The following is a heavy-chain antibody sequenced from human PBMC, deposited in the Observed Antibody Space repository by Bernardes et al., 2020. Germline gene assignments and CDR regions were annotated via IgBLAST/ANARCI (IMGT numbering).Heavy chain of an antibody. D-gene: IGHD6-13*01. CDR2: IYSDGRT. V-gene: IGHV3-53*01. Sequence: GWSLRLSCAASGFTVSSYYMSWVRQAPGKGLEWVSVIYSDGRTYYADSVKGRFTISRDNSKNTLYLQMNSLRAEDTAVYYCARNLLESSSWYGGDFYYYMDVWGNGTTVTVSS. J-gene: IGHJ6*03. CDR1: GFTVSSYY. CDR3: ARNLLESSSWYGGDFYYYMDV.